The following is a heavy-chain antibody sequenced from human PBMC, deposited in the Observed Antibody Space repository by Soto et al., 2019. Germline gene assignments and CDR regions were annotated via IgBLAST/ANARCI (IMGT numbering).Heavy chain of an antibody. J-gene: IGHJ4*02. CDR2: ISYDGNNE. Sequence: GGSLRLACAASGSTFRIYAMHWVRQAPGKGLEWVATISYDGNNEYYGDSVKGRFTVARDDTKNTLYQQLNSLRMEDTAMYYCARVHYYDTSGPLFWGQGTQVTVSS. CDR1: GSTFRIYA. CDR3: ARVHYYDTSGPLF. D-gene: IGHD3-22*01. V-gene: IGHV3-30-3*01.